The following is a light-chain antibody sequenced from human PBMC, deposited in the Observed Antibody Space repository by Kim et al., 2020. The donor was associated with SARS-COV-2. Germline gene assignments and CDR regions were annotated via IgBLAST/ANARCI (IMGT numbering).Light chain of an antibody. V-gene: IGLV1-47*01. CDR1: SSNIESNL. J-gene: IGLJ3*02. Sequence: RVTISGSGSSSNIESNLVYWYQQLPGTAPKVLIYRSNQRPSGVPDRFSGSKSGTSASLAISGLRSEDEADYYCQSYDRSLSETEVFGGGTKVTVL. CDR3: QSYDRSLSETEV. CDR2: RSN.